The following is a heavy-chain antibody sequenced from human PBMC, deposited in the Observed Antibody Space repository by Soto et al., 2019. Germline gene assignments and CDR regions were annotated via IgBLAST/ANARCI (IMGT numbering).Heavy chain of an antibody. CDR1: GFTFSSYS. J-gene: IGHJ4*02. CDR2: ISSSSSTI. Sequence: PGGSLRLSCAASGFTFSSYSMNWVRQAPGKGLEWVSYISSSSSTIYYADSVKGRFTISRDNAKNSLYLQMNSLRAEDTAVYYCARGSKLTLDHWGQGTLVTVSS. CDR3: ARGSKLTLDH. V-gene: IGHV3-48*01.